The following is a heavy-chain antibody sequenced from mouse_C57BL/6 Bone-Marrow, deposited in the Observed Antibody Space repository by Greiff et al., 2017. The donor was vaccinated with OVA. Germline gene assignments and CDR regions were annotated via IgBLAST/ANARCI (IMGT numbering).Heavy chain of an antibody. Sequence: VQLQQSGPVLVKPGASVKMSCKASGYTFTDYYMTWVKQSHGKSLEWIGDINPYNGGTSYNQTFKGKATLTVDKSSSTAYMELNSLTSEDSAVYYCERGGLDYAMDYWGQGTSVTVSS. V-gene: IGHV1-19*01. J-gene: IGHJ4*01. CDR1: GYTFTDYY. CDR3: ERGGLDYAMDY. CDR2: INPYNGGT.